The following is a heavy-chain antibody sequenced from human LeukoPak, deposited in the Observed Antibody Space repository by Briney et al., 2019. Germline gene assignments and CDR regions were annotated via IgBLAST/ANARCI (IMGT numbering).Heavy chain of an antibody. D-gene: IGHD1-26*01. CDR1: GFTFSSYG. V-gene: IGHV3-33*01. Sequence: GGSLRLSCAASGFTFSSYGMHWVRQAPGKGLEWVAVIWYDGSNKYYADSVKGRFTISRDNSKNTLYLQMNSLRAEDTAVYYCARDWVGATPHHYYYYYGMDVWGQGTTVTVSS. J-gene: IGHJ6*02. CDR3: ARDWVGATPHHYYYYYGMDV. CDR2: IWYDGSNK.